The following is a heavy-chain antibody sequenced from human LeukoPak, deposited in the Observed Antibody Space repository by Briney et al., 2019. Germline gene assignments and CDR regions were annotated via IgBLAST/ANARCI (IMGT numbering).Heavy chain of an antibody. Sequence: ASVKVSCKASGYTFTSYYIHWVRQAPGQGLEWMGIINPSGGSTSYAQKFQGRVTMTRDTSITTAYMGLTRLTSDDTAVYYCARVPWYTSSEGLRFDYWGQGTLVTVSS. D-gene: IGHD6-13*01. J-gene: IGHJ4*02. CDR3: ARVPWYTSSEGLRFDY. V-gene: IGHV1-46*01. CDR1: GYTFTSYY. CDR2: INPSGGST.